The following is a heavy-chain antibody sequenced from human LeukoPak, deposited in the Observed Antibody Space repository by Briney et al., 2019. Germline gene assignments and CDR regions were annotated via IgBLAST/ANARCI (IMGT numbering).Heavy chain of an antibody. CDR1: GGSISSYY. V-gene: IGHV4-59*01. CDR3: ARALSSYWDY. D-gene: IGHD3-3*01. Sequence: SETLSLTCTVSGGSISSYYWGWIRQPPGKGLEWIGYISYSGSTNYNPSLKSRVTISVDTSKNQFSLKLSSVTAADTAVYYCARALSSYWDYWGQGTLVTVSS. J-gene: IGHJ4*02. CDR2: ISYSGST.